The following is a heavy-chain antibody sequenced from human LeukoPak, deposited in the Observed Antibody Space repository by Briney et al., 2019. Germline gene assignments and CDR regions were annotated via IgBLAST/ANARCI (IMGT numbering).Heavy chain of an antibody. Sequence: ASVKVSCKASGGTFSSYAMSWVRQAPGQGLEWMGRIIPIFGTANYAQKFQGRVTITTDESTSTAYMELSRLRSEDTAVYYCARNRGDIYDFWSGGFDYWGQGTLVTVSS. J-gene: IGHJ4*02. D-gene: IGHD3-3*01. CDR2: IIPIFGTA. V-gene: IGHV1-69*05. CDR3: ARNRGDIYDFWSGGFDY. CDR1: GGTFSSYA.